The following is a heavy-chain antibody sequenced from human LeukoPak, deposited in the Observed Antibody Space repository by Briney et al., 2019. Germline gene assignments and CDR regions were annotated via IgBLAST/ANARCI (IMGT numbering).Heavy chain of an antibody. Sequence: SETLSLTCAVYGGSFRGYYWSWIRQPPGKGLEWIGEINHSGSTNYNPSLTSRVTISVDTSKNQFSMKLSSVTAADTAVYYCARGPRVRGWLQMGGFDYWGQGTLVTVSS. CDR2: INHSGST. CDR3: ARGPRVRGWLQMGGFDY. J-gene: IGHJ4*02. D-gene: IGHD5-24*01. V-gene: IGHV4-34*01. CDR1: GGSFRGYY.